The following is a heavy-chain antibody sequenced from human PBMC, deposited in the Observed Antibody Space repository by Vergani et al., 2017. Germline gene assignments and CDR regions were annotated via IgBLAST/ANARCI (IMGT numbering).Heavy chain of an antibody. CDR2: TWYDGNNK. J-gene: IGHJ5*02. D-gene: IGHD1-14*01. CDR1: GFTFNQYG. CDR3: ARDLRLLYNRFDP. Sequence: QVQLVESGGGVVQPRRSLRLSCAASGFTFNQYGMHWVRQAPGKGLEWVAVTWYDGNNKQYADSVKGRFTISRDNSKSTMYLQMNSLRDKDTGVYYCARDLRLLYNRFDPWGQGTLVTVSS. V-gene: IGHV3-33*01.